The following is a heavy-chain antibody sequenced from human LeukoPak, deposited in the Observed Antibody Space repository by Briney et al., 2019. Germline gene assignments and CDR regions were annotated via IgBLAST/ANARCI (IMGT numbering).Heavy chain of an antibody. CDR3: ASVPYYYDSGSYQTPHWYFDY. Sequence: SETLSLTCTVSGGFISSYYWSWIRQPPGKGLEWIGYIYYSGSTNYNPSLKSRVTISVDTSKNQFSLKLSSVTAADTAVYYCASVPYYYDSGSYQTPHWYFDYWGQGTLVTVSS. D-gene: IGHD3-10*01. CDR1: GGFISSYY. CDR2: IYYSGST. J-gene: IGHJ4*02. V-gene: IGHV4-59*08.